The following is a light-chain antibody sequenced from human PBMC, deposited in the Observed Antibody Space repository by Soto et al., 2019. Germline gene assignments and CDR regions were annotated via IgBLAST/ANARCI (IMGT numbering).Light chain of an antibody. V-gene: IGKV1-5*01. CDR3: QQYDSFSKT. J-gene: IGKJ1*01. CDR1: QRIRSW. Sequence: DIQMTQSPSTLSASVGDRGTITCRASQRIRSWLAWYQQKPGKAPQLLIYDASNLESGVPSRFSGSGSVTEFTLTISSLQPDDFASYYCQQYDSFSKTFGRGTKGEVK. CDR2: DAS.